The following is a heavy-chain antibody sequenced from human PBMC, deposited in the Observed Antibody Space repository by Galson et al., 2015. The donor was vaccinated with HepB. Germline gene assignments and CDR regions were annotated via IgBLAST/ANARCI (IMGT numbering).Heavy chain of an antibody. V-gene: IGHV3-23*01. CDR2: TSYSSSST. D-gene: IGHD2-15*01. J-gene: IGHJ5*02. CDR3: AKGSGYCGGGGCLSWFDP. Sequence: SLRLSCAASGFSFSSYAISWVRQAPGKGLEWVSVTSYSSSSTYYADSVKGRFTISRDNSKNTLYLQMNRLRAEDTAIYYCAKGSGYCGGGGCLSWFDPWGQGTLVIVFS. CDR1: GFSFSSYA.